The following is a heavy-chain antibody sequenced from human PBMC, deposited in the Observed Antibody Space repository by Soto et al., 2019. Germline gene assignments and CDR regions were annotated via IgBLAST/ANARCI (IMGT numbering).Heavy chain of an antibody. CDR2: IPQEGGDG. V-gene: IGHV3-7*03. J-gene: IGHJ6*02. CDR3: VRDQFIPPAHDFFYGSDV. CDR1: GFIFRLYS. D-gene: IGHD3-16*01. Sequence: DVQLVESGGGLVQPGESVKLSCEVSGFIFRLYSMSWVRQAPGKGLEWVAKIPQEGGDGHYLDSVEGRFIISRDNAKNSRYHQMNSLRGDDTAVYDCVRDQFIPPAHDFFYGSDVWGQGATGTVSS.